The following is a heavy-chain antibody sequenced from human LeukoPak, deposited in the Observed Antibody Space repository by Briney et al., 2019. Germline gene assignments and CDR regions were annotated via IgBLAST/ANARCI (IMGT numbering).Heavy chain of an antibody. Sequence: GGSLRLSCAASGFTFSSYEMNWVRQAPGKGLEWVSYISSSGGTIYHADSVKGRFSISRDNAKNSLYLQMNSLRAEDTAVYYCARDLRLGYCSGNSYYSSWGQGTLVTVSS. D-gene: IGHD2-15*01. CDR1: GFTFSSYE. CDR3: ARDLRLGYCSGNSYYSS. V-gene: IGHV3-48*03. J-gene: IGHJ5*02. CDR2: ISSSGGTI.